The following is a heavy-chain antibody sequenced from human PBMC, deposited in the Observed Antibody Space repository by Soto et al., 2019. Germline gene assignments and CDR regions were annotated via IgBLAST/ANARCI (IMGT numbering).Heavy chain of an antibody. J-gene: IGHJ6*02. CDR3: ARTGRVYGMDV. Sequence: SATLSLTCTVSGGSLSRGGYSWRWIRQPPGKGLEWIGYIYHSGSTYYNPSLKSRVTISVDRSKNQFSLKLSSVTAADTAVYYCARTGRVYGMDVGGQGTTGT. CDR2: IYHSGST. D-gene: IGHD3-9*01. CDR1: GGSLSRGGYS. V-gene: IGHV4-30-2*01.